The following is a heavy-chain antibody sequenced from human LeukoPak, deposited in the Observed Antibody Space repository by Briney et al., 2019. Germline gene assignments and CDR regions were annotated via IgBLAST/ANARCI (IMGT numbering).Heavy chain of an antibody. D-gene: IGHD6-19*01. CDR1: GGSSSSYY. CDR3: ARGGPRPSQGWRDY. CDR2: IYYSGST. Sequence: SETLSLTGTVSGGSSSSYYWGWIRQPPGKGLEWIGSIYYSGSTYYNPSLKSRVTISVDTSKNQFSLKLSSVTAADTAVYYCARGGPRPSQGWRDYWGQGTLVTVSS. J-gene: IGHJ4*02. V-gene: IGHV4-39*07.